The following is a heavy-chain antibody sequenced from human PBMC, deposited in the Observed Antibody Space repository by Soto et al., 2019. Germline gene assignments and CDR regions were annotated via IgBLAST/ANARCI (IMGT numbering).Heavy chain of an antibody. D-gene: IGHD2-21*02. V-gene: IGHV1-8*01. J-gene: IGHJ6*03. CDR1: GYTFTSYD. CDR2: MNPNSGNT. Sequence: ASVKVSCKASGYTFTSYDINWVRQATGQGLEWMGWMNPNSGNTGYAQKFQGRVTMTRNTSISTAYMELSSLRSEDTAVYYCARRGTEGYYYYMDVWGKGTTVTVSS. CDR3: ARRGTEGYYYYMDV.